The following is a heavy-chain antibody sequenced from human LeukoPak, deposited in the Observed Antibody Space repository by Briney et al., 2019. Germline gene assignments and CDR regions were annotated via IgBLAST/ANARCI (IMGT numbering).Heavy chain of an antibody. Sequence: QAGGSLRLSCAASGFTFSSYAMHWVRQAPGKGLEWVAVISYDGSNKYYADSVKGRFTISRDNSKNTLYLQMNSLRAEDTAVYYCAREWMGQQLDPGRAFDIWGQGTMVTVSS. V-gene: IGHV3-30-3*01. CDR2: ISYDGSNK. CDR3: AREWMGQQLDPGRAFDI. J-gene: IGHJ3*02. CDR1: GFTFSSYA. D-gene: IGHD6-13*01.